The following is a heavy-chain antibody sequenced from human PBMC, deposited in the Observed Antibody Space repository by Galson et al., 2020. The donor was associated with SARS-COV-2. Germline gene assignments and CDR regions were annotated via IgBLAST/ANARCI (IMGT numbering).Heavy chain of an antibody. Sequence: GGSLRLSCAASGFTFSSSWMHWVSQAPGKGLVWVARIKRDGSQTTYADSVKGRFTISRDNAKNTLYLQMNSLRAEDTAVYYCARVWERLGYAFDIWGHGTMVTVSS. V-gene: IGHV3-74*03. D-gene: IGHD7-27*01. CDR3: ARVWERLGYAFDI. CDR2: IKRDGSQT. J-gene: IGHJ3*02. CDR1: GFTFSSSW.